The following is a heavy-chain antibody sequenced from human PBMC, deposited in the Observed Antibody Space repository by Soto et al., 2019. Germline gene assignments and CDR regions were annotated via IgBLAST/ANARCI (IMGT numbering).Heavy chain of an antibody. CDR1: GFTFRTYA. CDR2: LFGNGGGI. J-gene: IGHJ4*02. D-gene: IGHD2-8*01. Sequence: GESLKISCAASGFTFRTYAMSWVRQAPGKGLEWVSGLFGNGGGISYADSVKGRFTISRDNSNNMLYLQMRSLRVEDTAVYYCAKDRQPDGLWPFDHWGQGTLVTVSS. CDR3: AKDRQPDGLWPFDH. V-gene: IGHV3-23*01.